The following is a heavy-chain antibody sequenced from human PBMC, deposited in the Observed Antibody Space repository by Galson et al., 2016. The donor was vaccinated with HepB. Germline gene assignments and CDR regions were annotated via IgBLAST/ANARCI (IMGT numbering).Heavy chain of an antibody. J-gene: IGHJ6*02. D-gene: IGHD3-9*01. CDR1: GYTFVNYG. V-gene: IGHV1-18*01. CDR3: ARSPYYDILTAYLDYYNYYGMDV. Sequence: SVKVSCKASGYTFVNYGITWVRQGPGQGLEWMGWISAYNGDTNSAHNIQGRVTMTTDTSTSTAYMELRSLRSDDTAVYYCARSPYYDILTAYLDYYNYYGMDVWGQGTTVTVSS. CDR2: ISAYNGDT.